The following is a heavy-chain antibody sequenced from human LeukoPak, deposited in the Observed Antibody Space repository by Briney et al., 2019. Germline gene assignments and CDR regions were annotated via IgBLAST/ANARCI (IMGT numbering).Heavy chain of an antibody. V-gene: IGHV1-69*04. Sequence: SVKVSCKASGGTFSSYAISWVRQATGQGLEWMGRIIPILGIANYAQKFQGRVTITADKSTSTAYMELSSLRSEDTAVYYCARMTYSSSWYEGGYWGQGTLVTVSS. CDR1: GGTFSSYA. CDR3: ARMTYSSSWYEGGY. J-gene: IGHJ4*02. CDR2: IIPILGIA. D-gene: IGHD6-13*01.